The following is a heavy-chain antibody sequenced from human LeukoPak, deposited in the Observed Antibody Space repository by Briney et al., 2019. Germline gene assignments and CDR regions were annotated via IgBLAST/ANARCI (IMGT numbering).Heavy chain of an antibody. J-gene: IGHJ4*02. CDR2: ISGSGGST. CDR1: GGSFSGYY. V-gene: IGHV3-23*01. D-gene: IGHD1-7*01. CDR3: AKVGGWNYDNSFDY. Sequence: ETLSLTCAVYGGSFSGYYWSWTRQAPGKGLEWVSAISGSGGSTYYADSVKGRFTISRDNSKNTLYLQMNSLRAEDTAVYYCAKVGGWNYDNSFDYWGQGTLVTVSS.